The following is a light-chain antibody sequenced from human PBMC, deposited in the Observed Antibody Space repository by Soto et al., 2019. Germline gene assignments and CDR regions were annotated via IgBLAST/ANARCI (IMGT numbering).Light chain of an antibody. CDR3: QQLSRYPLT. V-gene: IGKV1-9*01. J-gene: IGKJ4*01. CDR1: QALSNY. Sequence: DIQLTQSPSVLSASVGDTVTITCRASQALSNYLAWYQQKPGKAPDLLINSASTLQSGVPSRFSGSGSETEFSLTIRALQPEDFATYYCQQLSRYPLTVGGGTKVDSK. CDR2: SAS.